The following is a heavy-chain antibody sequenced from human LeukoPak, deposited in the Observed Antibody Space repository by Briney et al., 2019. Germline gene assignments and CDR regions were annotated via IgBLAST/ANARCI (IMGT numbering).Heavy chain of an antibody. CDR3: ARHAFDYYDSSGDFDY. V-gene: IGHV4-59*08. CDR2: AYYSGST. J-gene: IGHJ4*02. CDR1: GGSISDNY. Sequence: TTSETLSLTCTVSGGSISDNYWSWIRQPPGKGLEWIGYAYYSGSTNYNPSLKSRVTISVDTSKNQFSLKLSSVTAADTAVYYCARHAFDYYDSSGDFDYWGQGTLVTVSS. D-gene: IGHD3-22*01.